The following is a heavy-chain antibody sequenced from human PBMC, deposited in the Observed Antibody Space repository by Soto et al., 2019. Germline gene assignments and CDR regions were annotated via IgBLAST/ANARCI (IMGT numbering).Heavy chain of an antibody. Sequence: GGSLRLSCAASGFTFSSYAMSWVLQAPGKGLEWVSTISGSGGSTYYADSVKGRFTISRDNSKNTLYLQMNSLRAEDTAVYYCAKEGRSSWYYFDYWGQGTLVTVSS. CDR3: AKEGRSSWYYFDY. D-gene: IGHD6-13*01. CDR1: GFTFSSYA. J-gene: IGHJ4*02. CDR2: ISGSGGST. V-gene: IGHV3-23*01.